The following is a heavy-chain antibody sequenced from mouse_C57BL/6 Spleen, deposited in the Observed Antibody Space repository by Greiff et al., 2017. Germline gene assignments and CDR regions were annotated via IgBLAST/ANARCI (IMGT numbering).Heavy chain of an antibody. J-gene: IGHJ4*01. D-gene: IGHD1-1*01. CDR2: INPGSGGT. V-gene: IGHV1-54*01. CDR3: ARSWDEYYGDAMDY. Sequence: QVQLQQSGAELVRPGTSVKVSCKASGHAFTNYLIEWVKQRPGQGLEWIGVINPGSGGTNYNEKFKGKATLTADKSSSTAYMQLSSLTSEDSAVYFCARSWDEYYGDAMDYWGQGTSVTVSS. CDR1: GHAFTNYL.